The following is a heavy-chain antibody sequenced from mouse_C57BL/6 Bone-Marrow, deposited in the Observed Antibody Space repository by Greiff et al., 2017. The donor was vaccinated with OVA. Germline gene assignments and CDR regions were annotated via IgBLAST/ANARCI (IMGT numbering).Heavy chain of an antibody. D-gene: IGHD1-1*01. J-gene: IGHJ1*03. Sequence: QVQLKQPGAELVRPGSSVKLSCKASGYTFTSYWMHWVKQRPIQGLEWIGNIDPSDSETHYNQKFKDKATLTVDKSSSTAYMQLSSLTSEDSAVYYCAREEASTTVVATGYFDVWGTGTTVTVSS. V-gene: IGHV1-52*01. CDR3: AREEASTTVVATGYFDV. CDR1: GYTFTSYW. CDR2: IDPSDSET.